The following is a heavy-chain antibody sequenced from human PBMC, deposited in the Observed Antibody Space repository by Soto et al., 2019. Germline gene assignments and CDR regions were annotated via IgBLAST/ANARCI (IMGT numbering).Heavy chain of an antibody. D-gene: IGHD4-4*01. CDR3: ARGAFYSVFDY. CDR2: IKQDESDK. V-gene: IGHV3-7*05. J-gene: IGHJ4*02. CDR1: EFTLSHYW. Sequence: PGGSLRLSCAASEFTLSHYWMSWVRQAPGKGLQWVANIKQDESDKYYVDSVRGRFTISRDNAKNLLYLQMNSLRAEDTAVYYCARGAFYSVFDYWGQGALVTVSS.